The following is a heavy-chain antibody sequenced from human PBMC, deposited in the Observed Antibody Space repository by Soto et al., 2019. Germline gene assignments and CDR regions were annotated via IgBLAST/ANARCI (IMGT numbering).Heavy chain of an antibody. V-gene: IGHV4-59*01. CDR1: GGSISSYY. D-gene: IGHD6-13*01. J-gene: IGHJ5*02. Sequence: SETLSLTCTVSGGSISSYYWSWIRQPPGKGLEWIGYIYYSGSTNYNPSLKSRVTISVDTSKNQFSLKLSSVTAADTAVYYCAQAAAGTHNMGVLFDPWGHGALVTVS. CDR3: AQAAAGTHNMGVLFDP. CDR2: IYYSGST.